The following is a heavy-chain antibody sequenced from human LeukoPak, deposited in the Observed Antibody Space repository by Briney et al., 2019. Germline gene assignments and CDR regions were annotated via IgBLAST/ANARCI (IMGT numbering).Heavy chain of an antibody. J-gene: IGHJ6*02. CDR3: ARVESRAYYGMDV. CDR1: GFSFSDYN. Sequence: PGGSLRLSCAASGFSFSDYNMNWVRQAPGKGLEWVSSISSGSSHIYYADSVKGRFTISRDNAKNSLYLQMNSLRAEDTAVYYCARVESRAYYGMDVWGQGTTVTVSS. CDR2: ISSGSSHI. V-gene: IGHV3-21*04.